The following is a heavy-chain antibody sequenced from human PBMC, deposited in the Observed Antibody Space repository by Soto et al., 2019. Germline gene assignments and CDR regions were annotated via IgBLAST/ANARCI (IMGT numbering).Heavy chain of an antibody. J-gene: IGHJ6*02. CDR3: AKGILSATIGPYAMDV. CDR2: ISYDGSNI. D-gene: IGHD3-16*01. V-gene: IGHV3-30*18. CDR1: GFAFRSYA. Sequence: VGSLRLSCDASGFAFRSYAMHWVRQAPGKGLEWVGVISYDGSNIYYADSVKGRFTISRDNSKNTLYVQVNSLRPEDTAVYYCAKGILSATIGPYAMDVWGQGTTVTVSS.